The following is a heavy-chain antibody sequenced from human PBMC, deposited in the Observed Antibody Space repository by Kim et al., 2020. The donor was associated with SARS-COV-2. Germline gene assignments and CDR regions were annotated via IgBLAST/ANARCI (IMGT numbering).Heavy chain of an antibody. J-gene: IGHJ4*02. Sequence: YGDSVKVRFTMSRDNAKNSLYLQMSSLRTEDTAIYYCAALDTVQVPGGIWGQGTLVTVSS. V-gene: IGHV3-21*06. CDR3: AALDTVQVPGGI. D-gene: IGHD3-10*01.